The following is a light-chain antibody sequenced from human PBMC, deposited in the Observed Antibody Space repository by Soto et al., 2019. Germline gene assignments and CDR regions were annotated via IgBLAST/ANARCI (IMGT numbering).Light chain of an antibody. J-gene: IGLJ2*01. Sequence: ELTQPPSVSVAPGKTARITCGGNNIGSKSVHWYQQKPGQAPVLVIYYDSDRPSGIPERFSGSNSGNTATLTISRVEAGHEADYYCQVWDSSSDHVVFGGGTKLTVL. CDR1: NIGSKS. CDR3: QVWDSSSDHVV. V-gene: IGLV3-21*04. CDR2: YDS.